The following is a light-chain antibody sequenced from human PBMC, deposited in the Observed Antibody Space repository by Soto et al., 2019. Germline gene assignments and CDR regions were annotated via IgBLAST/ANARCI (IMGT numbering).Light chain of an antibody. CDR1: QSVSSSS. CDR2: GAT. CDR3: QQYGSSVRT. V-gene: IGKV3-20*01. Sequence: DIALTQSPGTLSLSPGDRAILSCRASQSVSSSSLAWYQQRPGQAPRLLIYGATIRATGIPDKFSGSGSGTDFTLTISRLEPEDFAVYYCQQYGSSVRTFGQGTKVEIK. J-gene: IGKJ1*01.